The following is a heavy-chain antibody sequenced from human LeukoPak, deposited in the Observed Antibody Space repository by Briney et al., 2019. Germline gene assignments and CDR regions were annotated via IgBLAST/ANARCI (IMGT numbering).Heavy chain of an antibody. D-gene: IGHD3-10*01. CDR2: FDPEDGET. V-gene: IGHV1-24*01. J-gene: IGHJ3*02. Sequence: ASVKVSCKVSGYTLTELSMHWVRQAPGKGLEWMGGFDPEDGETIYAQKFQGRVTMTEDTSTDTAHMELSSLRSEDTAVYYCATDRPSGGYKIDAFDIWGQGTMVTVSS. CDR3: ATDRPSGGYKIDAFDI. CDR1: GYTLTELS.